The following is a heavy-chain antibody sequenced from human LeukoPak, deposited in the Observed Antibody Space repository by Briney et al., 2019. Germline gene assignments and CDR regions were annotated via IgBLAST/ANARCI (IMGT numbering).Heavy chain of an antibody. CDR1: GFTFSSYS. Sequence: GGSLRLSCAASGFTFSSYSMNWVRQAPGKGLEWVSYISSSGSTIYYADSVKGRFTISRDNAKNSLYLQMNSLRAEDTAVYYCARDYDGGYMDVWGKGTTVTVSS. CDR3: ARDYDGGYMDV. CDR2: ISSSGSTI. V-gene: IGHV3-48*04. J-gene: IGHJ6*03. D-gene: IGHD3-3*01.